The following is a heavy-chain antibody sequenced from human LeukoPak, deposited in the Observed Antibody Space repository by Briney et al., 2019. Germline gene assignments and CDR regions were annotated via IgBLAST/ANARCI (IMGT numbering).Heavy chain of an antibody. J-gene: IGHJ4*02. CDR2: LSSSGGDT. Sequence: GGSLRLSCAASGFTFSNYAMSWVRQAPAKGLEWVSALSSSGGDTFYADSVKARFIISRDNARNTVYLQMNSLRVEDTAVYYCVRDFRSADYWGQGTLVTVSS. V-gene: IGHV3-23*01. CDR3: VRDFRSADY. CDR1: GFTFSNYA.